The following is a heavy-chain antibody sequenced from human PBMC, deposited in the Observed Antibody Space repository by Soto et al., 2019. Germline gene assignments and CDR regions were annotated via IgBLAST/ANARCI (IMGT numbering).Heavy chain of an antibody. CDR1: GGSISSSSYY. D-gene: IGHD3-3*01. V-gene: IGHV4-39*01. CDR3: ASPEMATIFAEYFQH. Sequence: QLQLQESGPGLVKPSETLSLTCTVSGGSISSSSYYWGWIRQPPGKGLEWIGSIYYSGSTYYNPSLKSRVTISVDTSKNQFSLKLSSVTAADTAVYYCASPEMATIFAEYFQHWGQGTLVTVSS. CDR2: IYYSGST. J-gene: IGHJ1*01.